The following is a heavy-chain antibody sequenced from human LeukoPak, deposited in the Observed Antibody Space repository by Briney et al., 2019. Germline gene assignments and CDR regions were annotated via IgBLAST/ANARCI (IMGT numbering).Heavy chain of an antibody. CDR1: GGSISSGSYY. J-gene: IGHJ3*02. CDR2: IYTSGST. V-gene: IGHV4-61*02. CDR3: ARERVGLRLGELSTDAFDI. D-gene: IGHD3-16*02. Sequence: SQTLSLTCTVSGGSISSGSYYWSWIRQPAGKGLEWIGRIYTSGSTNYNPSLKSRVTISVDTSKNQFSLKLSSVTAADTAVYYCARERVGLRLGELSTDAFDIWGQGTMVTVSS.